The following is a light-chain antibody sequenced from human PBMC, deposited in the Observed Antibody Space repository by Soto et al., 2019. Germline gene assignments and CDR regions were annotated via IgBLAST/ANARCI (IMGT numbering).Light chain of an antibody. J-gene: IGLJ2*01. CDR1: GSDVGGYSY. CDR3: SSYTSSSTLWV. Sequence: QSVLTQPASVSGSPGQSITIPCTGTGSDVGGYSYVSWYQLHPGKAPKLIIYDVTNRPSGLANRFSGSKSGNTASLTISGLQAEDEADYYCSSYTSSSTLWVFGRVTKVTVL. CDR2: DVT. V-gene: IGLV2-14*01.